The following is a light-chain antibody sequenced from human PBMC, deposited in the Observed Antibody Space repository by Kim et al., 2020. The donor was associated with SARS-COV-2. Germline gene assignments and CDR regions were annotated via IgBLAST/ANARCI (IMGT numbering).Light chain of an antibody. CDR1: SLRSYY. V-gene: IGLV3-19*01. CDR3: NSRERSGKDWV. Sequence: SSELTQDPAVSVALGQTVRITCQGDSLRSYYASWYQQKPGQAPVLVIYGKNNRPSGIPDRFSGSSSGNTDSLTITGAQAEDEADYYCNSRERSGKDWVFG. CDR2: GKN. J-gene: IGLJ3*02.